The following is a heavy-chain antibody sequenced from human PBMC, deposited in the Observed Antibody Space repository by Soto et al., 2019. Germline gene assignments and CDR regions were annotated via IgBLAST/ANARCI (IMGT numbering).Heavy chain of an antibody. D-gene: IGHD2-2*01. CDR1: GSSMTTYY. CDR2: IYNSGRGST. Sequence: PSETLSLTCSVSGSSMTTYYWHWIRQAPGKGLEWIGFIYNSGRGSTGSNPSLSSRVTFSIETSKNQFSLKLSSVTAADTAVYYCARLNGYCISTNCHGYYGMDVWGQGTTVTVSS. V-gene: IGHV4-59*08. CDR3: ARLNGYCISTNCHGYYGMDV. J-gene: IGHJ6*02.